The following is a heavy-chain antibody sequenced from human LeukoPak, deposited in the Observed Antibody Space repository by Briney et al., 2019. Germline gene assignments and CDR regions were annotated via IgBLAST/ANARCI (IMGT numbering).Heavy chain of an antibody. CDR1: GFTFSSYA. CDR3: AKATIEQWLVKVDSFDS. V-gene: IGHV3-64*01. D-gene: IGHD6-19*01. CDR2: ISSNGGST. J-gene: IGHJ4*02. Sequence: GGSLRLSCAASGFTFSSYAMHWVRQAPGKGLEYVSAISSNGGSTYYANSVKRRFTISRDNSKNTLYLQMNSLRAEDTAIYYCAKATIEQWLVKVDSFDSWGQGTLVTVSS.